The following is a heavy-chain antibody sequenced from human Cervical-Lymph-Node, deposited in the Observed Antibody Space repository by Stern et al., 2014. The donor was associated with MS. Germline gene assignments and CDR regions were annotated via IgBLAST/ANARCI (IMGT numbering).Heavy chain of an antibody. D-gene: IGHD3-3*01. Sequence: QVQLGQSGAEVTKPGASVKVSCKVSGYPLTELSMHWVRQAPGKGLEWMGGFDPEDGETIYAQKFQGRVTMTEDTSTDTAYMELSSLRSEDTAVYYCATDRDDVRSGYSAPTKGYGLDVWGQGTTVTVTS. J-gene: IGHJ6*02. CDR1: GYPLTELS. CDR3: ATDRDDVRSGYSAPTKGYGLDV. CDR2: FDPEDGET. V-gene: IGHV1-24*01.